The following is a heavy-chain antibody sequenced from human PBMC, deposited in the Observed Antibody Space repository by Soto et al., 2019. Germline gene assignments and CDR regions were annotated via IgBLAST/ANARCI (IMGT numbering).Heavy chain of an antibody. J-gene: IGHJ4*02. Sequence: PGGSLRLSCAASGFTFRSYAMSWVRQAPGKGLEWVSALSGSGGSTYYADSVKGRFTISRDNSKNTLYLQMNSLRAEDTAVYYCAKRPSDTAMVTGYWGQGTLVTVSS. CDR1: GFTFRSYA. CDR3: AKRPSDTAMVTGY. CDR2: LSGSGGST. D-gene: IGHD5-18*01. V-gene: IGHV3-23*01.